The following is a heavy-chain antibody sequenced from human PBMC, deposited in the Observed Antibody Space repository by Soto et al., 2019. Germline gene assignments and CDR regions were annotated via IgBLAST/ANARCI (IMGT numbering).Heavy chain of an antibody. D-gene: IGHD2-15*01. J-gene: IGHJ3*01. CDR2: INHIGST. CDR3: ATTQALVV. CDR1: GGSFSAYY. V-gene: IGHV4-34*01. Sequence: QVQLQQWGAGLLKPSETLSLTCAVYGGSFSAYYWSWIRQPPGKGLEWIGEINHIGSTYYNPSLKSRVTMSVDTSKNQFSLKLRSVNAADTAVYYCATTQALVVWGQGTMVTVSS.